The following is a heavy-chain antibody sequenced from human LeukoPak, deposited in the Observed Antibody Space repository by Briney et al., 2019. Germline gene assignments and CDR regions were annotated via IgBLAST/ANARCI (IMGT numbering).Heavy chain of an antibody. CDR3: AKELGGYDILTGYYSPHGY. V-gene: IGHV3-11*04. Sequence: GGSLRLSCAASGFTFSDYYMSWIRQAPGKGLEWVSYISSSGATIHYADPVKGRFTMSRDNSKNTLYLQMNSLRAEDTAVYYCAKELGGYDILTGYYSPHGYWGQGTLVTVSS. CDR2: ISSSGATI. J-gene: IGHJ4*02. D-gene: IGHD3-9*01. CDR1: GFTFSDYY.